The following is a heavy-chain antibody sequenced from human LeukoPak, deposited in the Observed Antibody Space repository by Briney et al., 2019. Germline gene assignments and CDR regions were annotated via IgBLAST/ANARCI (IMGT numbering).Heavy chain of an antibody. CDR1: GYTFTSYG. J-gene: IGHJ4*02. V-gene: IGHV1-18*01. CDR2: ISAYNGNT. CDR3: ARDLKLLRTYYYDSSGSPLDY. Sequence: ASVKVSCKASGYTFTSYGISWVRQAPGQGLEWMGWISAYNGNTNYAQKLQGRVTMTTDTSTSTAYMELRSLRSDDTAVYYCARDLKLLRTYYYDSSGSPLDYWGQGTLVTVSS. D-gene: IGHD3-22*01.